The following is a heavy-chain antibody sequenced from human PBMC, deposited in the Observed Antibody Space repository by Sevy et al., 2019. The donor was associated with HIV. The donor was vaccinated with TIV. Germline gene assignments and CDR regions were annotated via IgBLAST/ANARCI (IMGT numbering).Heavy chain of an antibody. CDR1: GFTFSNYG. CDR2: ISFDGSDK. J-gene: IGHJ4*01. D-gene: IGHD3-22*01. V-gene: IGHV3-30*18. CDR3: AKTRYHYHISGFFGGTFVPDY. Sequence: GGSLRLSCIASGFTFSNYGIHWVRQAPGKGLEWLAFISFDGSDKYYADSVKGRFTISREDSKNTLYLHLNSLRVEDTAVYYCAKTRYHYHISGFFGGTFVPDYWGHGTLVTVSS.